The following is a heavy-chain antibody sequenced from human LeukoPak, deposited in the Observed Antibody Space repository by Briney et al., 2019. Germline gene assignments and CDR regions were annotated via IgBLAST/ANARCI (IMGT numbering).Heavy chain of an antibody. D-gene: IGHD2-2*01. CDR1: GYTFTSYD. CDR2: MNPNSGNT. V-gene: IGHV1-8*01. J-gene: IGHJ5*02. Sequence: GASVKVSCKASGYTFTSYDINWVRQATGQGLEWMGWMNPNSGNTGYAQKFQGRVTMTRNTSISTAYMELSSLRSEDTAVYYCARGRRWLSQLPRNWFDPWGQGTLVTVSS. CDR3: ARGRRWLSQLPRNWFDP.